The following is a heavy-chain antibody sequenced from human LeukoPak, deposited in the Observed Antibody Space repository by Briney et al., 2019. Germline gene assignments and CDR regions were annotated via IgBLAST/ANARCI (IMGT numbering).Heavy chain of an antibody. J-gene: IGHJ6*03. V-gene: IGHV4-59*06. D-gene: IGHD3-3*01. CDR2: IYYSGST. CDR1: GGSISSHY. Sequence: SETLSLTCTVSGGSISSHYWSWIRQPPGKGLEWIGYIYYSGSTYYNPSLKSRVTISVDTSKNQFSLKLSSVTAADTAVYYCARVEETGYDFWSGYYNYYYYYMDVWGKGTTVTVSS. CDR3: ARVEETGYDFWSGYYNYYYYYMDV.